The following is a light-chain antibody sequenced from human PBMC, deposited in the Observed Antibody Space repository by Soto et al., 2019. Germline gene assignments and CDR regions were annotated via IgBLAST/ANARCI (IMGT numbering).Light chain of an antibody. CDR2: GTY. CDR3: QRLGSSWFT. J-gene: IGKJ1*01. V-gene: IGKV3-20*01. Sequence: ENALTQSPGTLSLSPGESATLSCRSSESCCTSFLAGYLQKPGHAPRLIIYGTYNSTTGNPDTFSGGESGTDFLLTISRLEAQDVAVYYCQRLGSSWFTFGQRTKVEIK. CDR1: ESCCTSF.